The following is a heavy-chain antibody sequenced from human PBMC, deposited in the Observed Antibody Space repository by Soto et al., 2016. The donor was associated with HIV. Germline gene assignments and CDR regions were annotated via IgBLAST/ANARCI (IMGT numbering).Heavy chain of an antibody. Sequence: EVHLLESGGDLVQPGGSLRLSCAASGFTFSNYAVHWVRQAPGKGLEWISTIDGSTFNRHYADSVKGRFTIYRDNSKDTLYLQMDSLRAEDTAVYYCTTWLTAHFDYWGQGTRVTVSS. V-gene: IGHV3-23*01. CDR3: TTWLTAHFDY. J-gene: IGHJ4*02. CDR1: GFTFSNYA. D-gene: IGHD2-21*02. CDR2: IDGSTFNR.